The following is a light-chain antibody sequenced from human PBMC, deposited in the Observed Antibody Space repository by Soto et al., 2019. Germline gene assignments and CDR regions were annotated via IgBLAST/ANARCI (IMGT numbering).Light chain of an antibody. CDR3: QSYDTSLSGWV. J-gene: IGLJ3*02. V-gene: IGLV1-40*01. CDR2: VNN. CDR1: SSNIGTGYD. Sequence: QSVLTQPPAVSGAPGQRVTISCTGGSSNIGTGYDVHWYQQLLGTAPKLLIYVNNNRPSGVPDRFSGSKSGTSASLAITGLQAEDEADYYCQSYDTSLSGWVFGGGTKLTVL.